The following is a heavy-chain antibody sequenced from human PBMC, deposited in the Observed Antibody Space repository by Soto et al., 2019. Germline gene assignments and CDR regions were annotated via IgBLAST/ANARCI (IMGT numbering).Heavy chain of an antibody. CDR3: AKDRGTSIDVHRYFHYYGMDV. J-gene: IGHJ6*02. V-gene: IGHV3-23*01. CDR2: ISGSGDGT. CDR1: GFTVNSHA. D-gene: IGHD2-2*01. Sequence: EVQLLESGGGVVQRGGSLRLSCAASGFTVNSHAMSWVRQAPGKGLEWVASISGSGDGTYYGDSVKGRFTISRDNSKNTAYLQMNSLRAEDTAVYYCAKDRGTSIDVHRYFHYYGMDVWGQGTTVTVSS.